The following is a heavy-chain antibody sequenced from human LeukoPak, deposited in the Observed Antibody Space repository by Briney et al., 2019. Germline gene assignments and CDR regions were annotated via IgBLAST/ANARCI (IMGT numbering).Heavy chain of an antibody. V-gene: IGHV4-39*07. D-gene: IGHD2/OR15-2a*01. CDR2: IYYTGST. CDR3: ARDQSSLYHYYMDV. Sequence: PSETLSLTCTVSVASISSSLYYCGWIRQPPENGLGWIGSIYYTGSTYYNPPLKSRITISADTSKNQFSLRLTSVTAADTAVYYCARDQSSLYHYYMDVWGKGTTVTVSS. J-gene: IGHJ6*03. CDR1: VASISSSLYY.